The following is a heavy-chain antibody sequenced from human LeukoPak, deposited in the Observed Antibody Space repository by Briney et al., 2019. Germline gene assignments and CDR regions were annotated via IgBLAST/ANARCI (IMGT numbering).Heavy chain of an antibody. J-gene: IGHJ3*02. CDR3: ARSYDSSGYYPLGAFDI. D-gene: IGHD3-22*01. CDR1: GFTFSDYA. Sequence: GGSLRLSCVASGFTFSDYAVSWVRQAPGKGLEWVSSISSSSSYIYYADSVKGRFTISRDNAKNSLYLQMNSLRAEDTAVYYCARSYDSSGYYPLGAFDIWGQGTMVTVSS. V-gene: IGHV3-21*01. CDR2: ISSSSSYI.